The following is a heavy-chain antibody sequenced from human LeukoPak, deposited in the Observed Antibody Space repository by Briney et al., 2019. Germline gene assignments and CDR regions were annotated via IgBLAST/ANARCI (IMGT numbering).Heavy chain of an antibody. D-gene: IGHD3-22*01. CDR2: INHSGST. V-gene: IGHV4-34*01. J-gene: IGHJ4*02. CDR3: ARSRAQWYLLRGYFDY. CDR1: GGSFSGYY. Sequence: SETLSLTCAVYGGSFSGYYWSWIRQPPGKGLEWIGEINHSGSTNYNPSLKSRVTISVDTSKNQFSLKLSSVTAADTAVYYCARSRAQWYLLRGYFDYWGQGTLVTVSS.